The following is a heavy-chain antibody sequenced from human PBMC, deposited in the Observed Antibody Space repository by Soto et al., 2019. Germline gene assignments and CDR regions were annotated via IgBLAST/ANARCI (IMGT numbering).Heavy chain of an antibody. CDR1: GGSISSGGYY. Sequence: KASETLSLTCTVSGGSISSGGYYWSWLRQHPGKGLEWIGYIYCSGSTYYNPSLKSRVTISVDTSKNQFSLKLSSVTAADTAVYYCARESTDCSSTSCPIDYWGQGTLVTVSS. CDR3: ARESTDCSSTSCPIDY. J-gene: IGHJ4*02. V-gene: IGHV4-31*03. CDR2: IYCSGST. D-gene: IGHD2-2*01.